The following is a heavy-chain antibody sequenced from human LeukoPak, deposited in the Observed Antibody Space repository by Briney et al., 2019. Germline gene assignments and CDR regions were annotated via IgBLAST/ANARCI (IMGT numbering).Heavy chain of an antibody. J-gene: IGHJ3*02. CDR2: MNPNSGNT. Sequence: ASVNLSCKASGYTFTSYGINWVRQATGQGLEWEGWMNPNSGNTGYGQKFKGRVTITRNTSISTDYMELSSMRSEYTAVYYCAIRGSSWLGDAFDIWGQGTMVTVSS. CDR3: AIRGSSWLGDAFDI. D-gene: IGHD6-13*01. CDR1: GYTFTSYG. V-gene: IGHV1-8*03.